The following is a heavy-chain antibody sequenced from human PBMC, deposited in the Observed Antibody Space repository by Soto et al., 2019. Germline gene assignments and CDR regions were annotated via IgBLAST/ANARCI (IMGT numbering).Heavy chain of an antibody. D-gene: IGHD1-26*01. CDR3: ARDRVGATGGFYYYYGMDV. CDR1: GGTFSSYA. J-gene: IGHJ6*02. Sequence: QVQLVQSGAEVKKPGSSVKVSCKASGGTFSSYAISWVRQAPGQGLEWMGGIIPIFGTANYAQKFQGRVKITADESTSTAYMELSSLRSEDTAVYYCARDRVGATGGFYYYYGMDVWGQGTTVTVSS. CDR2: IIPIFGTA. V-gene: IGHV1-69*01.